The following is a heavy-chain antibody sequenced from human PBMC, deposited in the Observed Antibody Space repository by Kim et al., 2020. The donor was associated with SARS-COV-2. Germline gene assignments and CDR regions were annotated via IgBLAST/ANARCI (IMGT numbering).Heavy chain of an antibody. CDR1: GFTFDDYT. Sequence: VWSLRLSCAASGFTFDDYTMHWVRQAPGKGLEWVSLISWDGGSTYYADSVKGRFTISRDNSKNSLYLQMNSLRTEDTALYYCAKSRGPGLFYGDYDYWGQGTLVTVSS. J-gene: IGHJ4*02. V-gene: IGHV3-43*01. CDR2: ISWDGGST. D-gene: IGHD4-17*01. CDR3: AKSRGPGLFYGDYDY.